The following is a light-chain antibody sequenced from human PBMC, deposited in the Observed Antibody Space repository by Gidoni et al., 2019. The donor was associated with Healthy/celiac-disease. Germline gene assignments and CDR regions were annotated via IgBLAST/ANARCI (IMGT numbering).Light chain of an antibody. CDR1: QDISNY. CDR3: QHYDNLPPYT. Sequence: DIQMTQSPSSLSASVGDRVTITCQASQDISNYLNWYQQKPGKAPTLLIYDASNLETGVPSRFSGGGSGTDFTFTISSLQPEDIATYYCQHYDNLPPYTFGQGTKLEIK. J-gene: IGKJ2*01. CDR2: DAS. V-gene: IGKV1-33*01.